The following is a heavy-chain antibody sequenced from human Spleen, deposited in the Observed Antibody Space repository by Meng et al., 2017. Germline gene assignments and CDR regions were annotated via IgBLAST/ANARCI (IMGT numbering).Heavy chain of an antibody. D-gene: IGHD1-26*01. CDR2: ISWNSGSI. J-gene: IGHJ4*02. CDR1: GFTFDDYA. CDR3: AKDKNGAYDY. V-gene: IGHV3-9*01. Sequence: GGSLRLSCAASGFTFDDYAMHWVRQAPGKGLEWVSGISWNSGSIGYADSVKGRFTISRDNAKNSLYLQMNSLRAEDTALYYCAKDKNGAYDYWGQGTLVTVSS.